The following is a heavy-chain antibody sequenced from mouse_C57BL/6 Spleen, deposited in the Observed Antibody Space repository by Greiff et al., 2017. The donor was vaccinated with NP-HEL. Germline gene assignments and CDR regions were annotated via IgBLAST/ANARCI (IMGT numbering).Heavy chain of an antibody. CDR1: GFTFSSYA. Sequence: EVKLVESGEGLVKPGGSLKLSCAASGFTFSSYAMSWVRQTPEKRLEWVAYISSGGDYIYYADTVKSRFTISRDNARNTLYLQMSSLKSEDTAMYYCTRDHDYDAGYYYAMDYWGQGTSVTVSS. CDR3: TRDHDYDAGYYYAMDY. D-gene: IGHD2-4*01. CDR2: ISSGGDYI. V-gene: IGHV5-9-1*02. J-gene: IGHJ4*01.